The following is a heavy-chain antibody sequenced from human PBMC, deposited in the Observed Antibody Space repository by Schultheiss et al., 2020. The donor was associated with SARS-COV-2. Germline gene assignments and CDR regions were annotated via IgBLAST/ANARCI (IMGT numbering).Heavy chain of an antibody. V-gene: IGHV3-20*04. CDR2: INWNGGST. D-gene: IGHD2-2*01. Sequence: GGSLRLSCAASGFTFSSSWMHWVCQAPGKGLEWVSGINWNGGSTGYADSVKGRFTISRDNAKNSLYLQMNSLRAEDTALYYCARSHLPTSWYYFDYWGQGTLVTVSS. J-gene: IGHJ4*02. CDR3: ARSHLPTSWYYFDY. CDR1: GFTFSSSW.